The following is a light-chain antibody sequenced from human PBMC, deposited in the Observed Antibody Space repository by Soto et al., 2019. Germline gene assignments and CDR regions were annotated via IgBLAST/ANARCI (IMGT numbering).Light chain of an antibody. J-gene: IGLJ1*01. V-gene: IGLV2-11*01. CDR3: CSYAGSYTFAV. CDR1: SSDVGDYNF. CDR2: DVF. Sequence: QSALTQPRSVSGSLGHSVTISCAGTSSDVGDYNFVSWYQLHPGKAPKLMIYDVFKRPSGIPDRFSGSKSGNTASLTISGLQAEDDADYYCCSYAGSYTFAVFGTGTKVTVL.